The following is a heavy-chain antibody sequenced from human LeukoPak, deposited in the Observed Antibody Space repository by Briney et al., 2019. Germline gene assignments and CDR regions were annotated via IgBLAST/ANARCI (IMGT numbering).Heavy chain of an antibody. D-gene: IGHD2-21*01. CDR2: ISAYNGNT. V-gene: IGHV1-18*04. CDR3: ALIEVKGSYFDY. J-gene: IGHJ4*02. CDR1: GYTFTGYY. Sequence: ASVKVSCKASGYTFTGYYMHWVRQAPGQGLEWMGWISAYNGNTNYAQKLQGRVTMTTDTSTSTAYMELRSLRSDDTAVYYCALIEVKGSYFDYWGQGTLVTVSS.